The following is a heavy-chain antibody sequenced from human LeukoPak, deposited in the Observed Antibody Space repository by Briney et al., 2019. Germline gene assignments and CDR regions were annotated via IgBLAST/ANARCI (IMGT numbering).Heavy chain of an antibody. CDR2: ISGSGDDT. J-gene: IGHJ4*02. Sequence: GGSLRLSCAASGFTFGSYVMSWVRQTPGKGLEWVSAISGSGDDTYYADSVKGRFTISRDNSKNTLYLQMNSLRAEDTAVYYCAKGCSGGSCYSFDYWGQGTLVTVSS. V-gene: IGHV3-23*01. D-gene: IGHD2-15*01. CDR3: AKGCSGGSCYSFDY. CDR1: GFTFGSYV.